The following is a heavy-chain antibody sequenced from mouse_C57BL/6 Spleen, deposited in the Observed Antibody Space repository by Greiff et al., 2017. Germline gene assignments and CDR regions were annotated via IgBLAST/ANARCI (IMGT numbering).Heavy chain of an antibody. J-gene: IGHJ2*01. V-gene: IGHV1-82*01. CDR1: GYAFSSSW. CDR3: SRLYDYDGEADY. Sequence: VQLQQSGPELVKPGASVKISCKASGYAFSSSWMNWVKQRPGKGLEWIGRIYPGDGDTNSHGKFKGKATMTADKSSSTAYMQLSSLTSEDSAVYFFSRLYDYDGEADYWGQGTTLTFSS. D-gene: IGHD2-4*01. CDR2: IYPGDGDT.